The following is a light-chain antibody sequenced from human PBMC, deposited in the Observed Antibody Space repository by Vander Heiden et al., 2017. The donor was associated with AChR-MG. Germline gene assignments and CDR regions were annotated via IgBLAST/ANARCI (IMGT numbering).Light chain of an antibody. Sequence: QSVLTQPPSASGTPGQRVTISCSGRRSIIGGFYVYWSQQLPGTAPKVLIYKNNQRPSGVPDRFTGSKSGTSASLAISGLRSEEEADYYCATWDDSLSNWVVGGGTKVSVL. V-gene: IGLV1-47*01. CDR1: RSIIGGFY. CDR3: ATWDDSLSNWV. J-gene: IGLJ3*02. CDR2: KNN.